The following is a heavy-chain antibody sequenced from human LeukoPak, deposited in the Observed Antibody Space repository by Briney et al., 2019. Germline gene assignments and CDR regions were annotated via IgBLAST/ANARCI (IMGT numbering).Heavy chain of an antibody. CDR1: GGSISSYY. CDR3: ARGGYYYDSSGSLFDY. Sequence: SETLSLTCTVSGGSISSYYWSWIRQPPGKGLEWIGYIYYSGTTNYNPSLKSRVTISVDTSKNQFSLKLSSVTAADTAVYYCARGGYYYDSSGSLFDYWGQGTLVTVSS. D-gene: IGHD3-22*01. J-gene: IGHJ4*02. V-gene: IGHV4-59*01. CDR2: IYYSGTT.